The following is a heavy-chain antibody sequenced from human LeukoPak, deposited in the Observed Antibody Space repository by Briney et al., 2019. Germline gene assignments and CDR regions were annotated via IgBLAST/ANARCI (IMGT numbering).Heavy chain of an antibody. CDR2: INPNSGGT. CDR1: GYTFTGYY. CDR3: ARVYDYVWGSYFSYAFDI. J-gene: IGHJ3*02. D-gene: IGHD3-16*01. V-gene: IGHV1-2*02. Sequence: ASVKVSCKASGYTFTGYYMHWVRQAPGQGLEWMGWINPNSGGTNYAQKFQGRVTMTRDMSTSTVYMELSSLRSEDTAVYYCARVYDYVWGSYFSYAFDIWGQGTMVTVSS.